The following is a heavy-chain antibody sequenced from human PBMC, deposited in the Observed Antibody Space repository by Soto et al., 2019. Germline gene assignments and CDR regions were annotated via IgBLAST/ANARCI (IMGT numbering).Heavy chain of an antibody. V-gene: IGHV3-30-3*01. J-gene: IGHJ6*02. CDR1: GFTFSRYA. Sequence: PGGSLRLSCAASGFTFSRYAMHWVRQAPGKGLEWVAVISYDGSNKYYADSVKGRFTISRDNSKNTLYLQMNSLRAEDTAVYYCARCLDILTGPRYGMDVWGQGTTVTVSS. CDR3: ARCLDILTGPRYGMDV. D-gene: IGHD3-9*01. CDR2: ISYDGSNK.